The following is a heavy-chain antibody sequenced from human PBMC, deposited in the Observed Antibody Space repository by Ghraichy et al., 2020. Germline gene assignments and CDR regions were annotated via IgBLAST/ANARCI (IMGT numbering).Heavy chain of an antibody. CDR2: ISSSSSYI. CDR1: GFTFSSYS. Sequence: GGSLRLSCAASGFTFSSYSMNWVRQAPGKGLEWVSSISSSSSYIYYADSVKGRFTISRDNAKNSLYLQMNSLRAEDTAVYYCARDAGSSSWYGSSVYYFDYWGQETLVTVSS. V-gene: IGHV3-21*01. J-gene: IGHJ4*02. D-gene: IGHD6-13*01. CDR3: ARDAGSSSWYGSSVYYFDY.